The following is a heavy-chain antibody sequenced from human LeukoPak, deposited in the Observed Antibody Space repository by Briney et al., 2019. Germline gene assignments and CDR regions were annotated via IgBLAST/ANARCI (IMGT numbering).Heavy chain of an antibody. D-gene: IGHD6-13*01. CDR2: IRSDGSNK. Sequence: GGSLRLSCAASGFTFGSYGMHWVRQAPGKGLEWVTFIRSDGSNKYYADSVKGRFTISRDISTNTLYLQMNSLRVEDTAVYYCAKGVSWYLNSFDYWGQGTLVTVSS. V-gene: IGHV3-30*02. CDR3: AKGVSWYLNSFDY. CDR1: GFTFGSYG. J-gene: IGHJ4*02.